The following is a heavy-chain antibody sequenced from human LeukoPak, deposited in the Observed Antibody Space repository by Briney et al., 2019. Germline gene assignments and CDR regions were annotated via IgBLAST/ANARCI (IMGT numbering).Heavy chain of an antibody. J-gene: IGHJ4*02. Sequence: SETLSLTCTVSGGSISSTTYYWSWIRQPPGKGLEWIGYIYYSGSTNYNPSLKSRVTISVDTSKNQFSLKLSSVTAADTAVYYCARLVTRAQTRNYGDYVFFDYWGQGTLVTVSS. CDR3: ARLVTRAQTRNYGDYVFFDY. CDR2: IYYSGST. V-gene: IGHV4-61*05. CDR1: GGSISSTTYY. D-gene: IGHD4-17*01.